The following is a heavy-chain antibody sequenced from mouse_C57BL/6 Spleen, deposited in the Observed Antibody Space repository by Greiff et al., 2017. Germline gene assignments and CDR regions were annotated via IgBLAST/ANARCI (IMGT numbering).Heavy chain of an antibody. J-gene: IGHJ4*01. CDR3: ARPSLLRDYYAMDY. CDR2: ISSGGSYT. CDR1: GFTFSSYG. D-gene: IGHD1-2*01. Sequence: EVQLVESGGDLVKPGGSLKLSCAASGFTFSSYGMSWVRQTPDKRLEWVATISSGGSYTYYPDSVKGRFTISRDNAKNTLYLQMSSLKSEYTAMYYCARPSLLRDYYAMDYWGQGTSVTVSS. V-gene: IGHV5-6*01.